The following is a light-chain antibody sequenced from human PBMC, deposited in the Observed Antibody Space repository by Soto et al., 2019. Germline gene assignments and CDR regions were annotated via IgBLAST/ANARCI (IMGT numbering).Light chain of an antibody. CDR3: CSCAAIRASYV. V-gene: IGLV2-23*02. Sequence: QSALTQPASVSGSPGQSITIPCTGTSSDVGSYNLVSWYQQHPGKAPKLMIYEVNQRPSGVSYRFSGSKSGNTASLTISGLQAEDEADYYCCSCAAIRASYVFGTGTKLTVL. CDR1: SSDVGSYNL. J-gene: IGLJ1*01. CDR2: EVN.